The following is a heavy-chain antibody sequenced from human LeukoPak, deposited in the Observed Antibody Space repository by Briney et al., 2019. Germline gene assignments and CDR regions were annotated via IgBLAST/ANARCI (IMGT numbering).Heavy chain of an antibody. Sequence: PGGSLRLSCAASGFIFSSYWMSWVRQAPGKGLEWVANIKQDGSEKYYVDSVKGRFTISRDNAKNSLYLQMNSLRAEDTAVYYCATPTLGRGYYYYMDVWGKGTTVTVSS. V-gene: IGHV3-7*01. CDR2: IKQDGSEK. CDR1: GFIFSSYW. CDR3: ATPTLGRGYYYYMDV. J-gene: IGHJ6*03. D-gene: IGHD3-10*01.